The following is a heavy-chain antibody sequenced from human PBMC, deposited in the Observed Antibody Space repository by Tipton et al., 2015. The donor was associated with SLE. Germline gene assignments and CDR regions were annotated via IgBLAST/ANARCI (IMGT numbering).Heavy chain of an antibody. CDR2: ISYDGSNK. J-gene: IGHJ4*02. CDR1: GFTFSSYA. Sequence: SLRLSCAASGFTFSSYAMHWVRQAPGKGLEWVAVISYDGSNKYYADSVKGRFTISRDNAKNTLYLQMNSLRAEDTAVYYCARVTYSSSWYMDYWGQGTLVTVSS. CDR3: ARVTYSSSWYMDY. V-gene: IGHV3-30-3*01. D-gene: IGHD6-13*01.